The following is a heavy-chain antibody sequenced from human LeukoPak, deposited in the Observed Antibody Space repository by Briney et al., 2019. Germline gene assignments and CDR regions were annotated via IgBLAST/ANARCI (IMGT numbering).Heavy chain of an antibody. CDR2: ISYDGSNK. V-gene: IGHV3-30*18. CDR1: GFTFSSYG. Sequence: GRSLRLSCAASGFTFSSYGMHWVRQAPGKGLEWVAVISYDGSNKYYADSVKGRFTISRDNSKNTLYLQMNSLRAEDTAAYYCAKMYCRGPWCYTGGDDKFYGMDVWGQGTTVTVSS. D-gene: IGHD2-15*01. CDR3: AKMYCRGPWCYTGGDDKFYGMDV. J-gene: IGHJ6*02.